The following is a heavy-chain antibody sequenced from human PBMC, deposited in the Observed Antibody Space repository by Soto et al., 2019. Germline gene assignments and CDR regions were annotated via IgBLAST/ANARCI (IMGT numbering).Heavy chain of an antibody. Sequence: QVRLQQWGAGLVRPSETLSLTCAVYGGSFNNYCWSWIRQPPGKGLEWIGEVCPGGRTNYSPTLKRGVRIAVGGSENQFSLRLTSVTVADTAVYYCARGDYGQYDAYNWFDPWGQGNLVIVAS. D-gene: IGHD3-10*01. CDR1: GGSFNNYC. CDR2: VCPGGRT. V-gene: IGHV4-34*02. CDR3: ARGDYGQYDAYNWFDP. J-gene: IGHJ5*02.